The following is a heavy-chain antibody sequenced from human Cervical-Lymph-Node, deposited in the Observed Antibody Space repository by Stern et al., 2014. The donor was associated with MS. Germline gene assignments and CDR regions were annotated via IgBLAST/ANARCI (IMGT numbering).Heavy chain of an antibody. J-gene: IGHJ4*02. D-gene: IGHD3-9*01. CDR1: GFTFSSYG. V-gene: IGHV3-33*01. Sequence: VQLVESGGGVVQPGRSLRLSCEASGFTFSSYGMHWVRQDPGKGLGWVAVIWSDGSNKKYAESVKGQFTISRDNSKNTLYLQMNSLRAEDTAVYYCARGYYNKGYWGQGTLVTVSS. CDR2: IWSDGSNK. CDR3: ARGYYNKGY.